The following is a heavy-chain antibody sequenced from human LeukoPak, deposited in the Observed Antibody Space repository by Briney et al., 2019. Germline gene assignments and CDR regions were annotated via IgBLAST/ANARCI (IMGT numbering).Heavy chain of an antibody. J-gene: IGHJ6*04. CDR3: ATRYCSIAACRASSYKSLDV. V-gene: IGHV3-66*01. CDR2: IYSGGST. CDR1: GFTFSSYW. Sequence: GSLRLSCAASGFTFSSYWMSWVRQAPGKGLEWVSVIYSGGSTYYADSVKGRFTISRDNSKNTLYLQMNSLRAEDTAVYYCATRYCSIAACRASSYKSLDVWAKGTTVTVSS. D-gene: IGHD2-2*01.